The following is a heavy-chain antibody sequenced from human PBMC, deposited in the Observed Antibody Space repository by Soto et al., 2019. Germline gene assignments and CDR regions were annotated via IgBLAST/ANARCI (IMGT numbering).Heavy chain of an antibody. CDR2: IIPIFGTA. CDR3: ARGFFGVVIESGMDV. CDR1: GGTFCSYA. D-gene: IGHD3-3*01. V-gene: IGHV1-69*13. J-gene: IGHJ6*02. Sequence: SVKVSCKASGGTFCSYAISWVRQAPGQGLEWMGGIIPIFGTANYAQKFQGRVTITADESTSTAYMELSSLRSEDTAVYYCARGFFGVVIESGMDVWGQGTTVTVSS.